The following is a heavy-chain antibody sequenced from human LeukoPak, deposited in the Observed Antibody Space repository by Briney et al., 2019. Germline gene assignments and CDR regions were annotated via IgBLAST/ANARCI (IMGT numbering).Heavy chain of an antibody. D-gene: IGHD6-6*01. CDR1: GGSISSYY. V-gene: IGHV4-4*07. Sequence: PSETLSLTCTVSGGSISSYYWNWIRQPAGKGLEWIGRIYTSGSTNYNPSLKSRVTMSVDTSKNQFSLKLSSVTAADTAVYYCARGPYSSSSEWFDPWGQGTLVTVSS. CDR3: ARGPYSSSSEWFDP. CDR2: IYTSGST. J-gene: IGHJ5*02.